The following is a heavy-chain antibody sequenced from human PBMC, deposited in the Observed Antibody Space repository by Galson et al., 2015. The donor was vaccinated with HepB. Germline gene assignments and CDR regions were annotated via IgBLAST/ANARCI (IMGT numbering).Heavy chain of an antibody. D-gene: IGHD2-15*01. CDR2: ISYDGSNK. CDR3: AKDLVVVVAATWVERQYYCYGMDV. J-gene: IGHJ6*02. V-gene: IGHV3-30*18. Sequence: SLRLSCAASGFTFSSYGMHWVRQAPGKGLEWVAVISYDGSNKYYADSVKGRFTISRDNSKNTLYLQMNSLRAEDKAVYYCAKDLVVVVAATWVERQYYCYGMDVWGQGTTVTVSS. CDR1: GFTFSSYG.